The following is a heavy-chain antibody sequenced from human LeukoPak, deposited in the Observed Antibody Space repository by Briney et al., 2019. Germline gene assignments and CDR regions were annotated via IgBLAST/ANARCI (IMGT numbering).Heavy chain of an antibody. CDR1: GFTFSSYE. Sequence: GGSLRLSCAASGFTFSSYEMNWVRQAPGKGLEWVSYISSSGNTIYYADSVKGRFTISRDNAKNSLYLQMNSLRAEDTALYYCARTNYYDSSALNYWGQGTLVTVSS. J-gene: IGHJ4*02. V-gene: IGHV3-48*03. D-gene: IGHD3-22*01. CDR2: ISSSGNTI. CDR3: ARTNYYDSSALNY.